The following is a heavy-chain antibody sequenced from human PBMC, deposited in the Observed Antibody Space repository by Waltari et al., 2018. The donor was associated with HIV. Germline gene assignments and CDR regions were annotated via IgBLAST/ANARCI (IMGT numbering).Heavy chain of an antibody. D-gene: IGHD2-2*02. CDR1: GASISSDDHY. J-gene: IGHJ5*02. CDR2: IYYRGST. V-gene: IGHV4-30-4*08. Sequence: QVELQESGPGLVKPSQTLSLSCTVSGASISSDDHYWNWIRQPPGKGLEGIGSIYYRGSTNYNPSLKSRVTISKDKSKNQFSLKLTSVTAADTAVYFCAREVMVVVVPAAIYWFDPWGQGTLVTVSS. CDR3: AREVMVVVVPAAIYWFDP.